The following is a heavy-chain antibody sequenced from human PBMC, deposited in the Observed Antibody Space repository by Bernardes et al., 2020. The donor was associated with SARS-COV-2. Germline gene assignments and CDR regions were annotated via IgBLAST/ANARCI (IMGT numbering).Heavy chain of an antibody. CDR3: AADPFFAVAGTGDY. V-gene: IGHV1-58*01. CDR2: IVVGCCNT. CDR1: GFTFTSSA. D-gene: IGHD6-19*01. Sequence: SVKVSIQASGFTFTSSAVQWVRPARGQRLEWIGWIVVGCCNTNHAQQFQERVTITRDMSTSTAYIELSSLRYEDTAVYYCAADPFFAVAGTGDYWGQGTLVTVSS. J-gene: IGHJ4*02.